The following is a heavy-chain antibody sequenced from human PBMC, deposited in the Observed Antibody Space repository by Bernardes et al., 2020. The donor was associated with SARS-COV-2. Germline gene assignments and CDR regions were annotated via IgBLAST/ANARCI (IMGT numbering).Heavy chain of an antibody. CDR2: IRYYDDKT. CDR3: ARDMVGPNDQ. CDR1: GFTVSNTC. Sequence: GGSLRLSCAASGFTVSNTCMHWVRQVPGKGLVWVSRIRYYDDKTDYADSVKGRFTISRDNAKNTVNLQMNNLRVEDTAIYYCARDMVGPNDQWGQGTLVTVSA. V-gene: IGHV3-74*01. D-gene: IGHD3-10*01. J-gene: IGHJ5*02.